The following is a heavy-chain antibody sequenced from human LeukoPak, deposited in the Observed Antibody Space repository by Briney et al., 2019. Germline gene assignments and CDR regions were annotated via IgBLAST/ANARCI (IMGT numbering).Heavy chain of an antibody. CDR3: ARVGSRNDFWSGYSPRYYYYYMDV. Sequence: SETLSLTCAVYGGSFSSYYWSWIRQPPGRGLEWIGDIDHGGITNCNPSLKSRVTISVDTSKNQFSLKLSSVTAADTAVYYCARVGSRNDFWSGYSPRYYYYYMDVWGKGTTVTVSS. CDR2: IDHGGIT. V-gene: IGHV4-34*01. D-gene: IGHD3-3*01. J-gene: IGHJ6*03. CDR1: GGSFSSYY.